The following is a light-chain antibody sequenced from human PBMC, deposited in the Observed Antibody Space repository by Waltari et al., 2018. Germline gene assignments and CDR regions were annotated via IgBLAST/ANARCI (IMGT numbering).Light chain of an antibody. CDR1: QSVSSSY. CDR2: GAS. V-gene: IGKV3-20*01. CDR3: QQYGSSPPSLT. J-gene: IGKJ5*01. Sequence: EIVLTQSPGTLSLSPGERATLSCRASQSVSSSYLAWDQQKPGQAPRLLIYGASSRATGIPDRFSGSGSGTDFTLTISRLEPEDFAVYYCQQYGSSPPSLTFGQGTRLEIK.